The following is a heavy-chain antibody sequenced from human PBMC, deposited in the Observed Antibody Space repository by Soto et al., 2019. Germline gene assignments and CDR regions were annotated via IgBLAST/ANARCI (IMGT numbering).Heavy chain of an antibody. D-gene: IGHD2-15*01. V-gene: IGHV3-23*01. Sequence: ESGGGLVQPGGSLRLSCAASGFTFSSYAMSWVRQAPGKGMDWVSAISGSGGSTYYADSVKGRFTISRDNSKNTLYLQMNSLRAEDTAVYYCAKSFRKIFAFDIWGQGTMVTVSS. CDR3: AKSFRKIFAFDI. CDR2: ISGSGGST. CDR1: GFTFSSYA. J-gene: IGHJ3*02.